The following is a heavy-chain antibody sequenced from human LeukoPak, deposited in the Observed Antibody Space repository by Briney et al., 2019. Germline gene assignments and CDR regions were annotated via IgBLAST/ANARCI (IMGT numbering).Heavy chain of an antibody. Sequence: ASVTVSCKASGYTFTSYAMHWVGQAPGQRLEWMGWINAGNGNTKYSQKFQGRVTITRGTSADTAYMELSSLRSEDTAVYYCARLKYCTNGVCYAGFDYWGQGTLVTVSS. D-gene: IGHD2-8*01. J-gene: IGHJ4*02. V-gene: IGHV1-3*01. CDR2: INAGNGNT. CDR3: ARLKYCTNGVCYAGFDY. CDR1: GYTFTSYA.